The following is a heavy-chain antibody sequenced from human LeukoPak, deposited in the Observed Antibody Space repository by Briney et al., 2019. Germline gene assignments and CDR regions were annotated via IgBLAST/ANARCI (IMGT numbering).Heavy chain of an antibody. Sequence: PSETLSLTCAVYGGSFSGYYWSWIRQPPGKGLEWIGEINHSGSTNYNPSLKSRVTISVDTSKNQFSLKLSSVTAADTAVYYCARPGYCGGDCSKDAFGIWGQGTMVTVSS. J-gene: IGHJ3*02. CDR3: ARPGYCGGDCSKDAFGI. V-gene: IGHV4-34*01. CDR2: INHSGST. CDR1: GGSFSGYY. D-gene: IGHD2-21*01.